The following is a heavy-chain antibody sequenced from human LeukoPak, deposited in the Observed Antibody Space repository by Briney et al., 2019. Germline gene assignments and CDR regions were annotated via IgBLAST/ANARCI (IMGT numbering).Heavy chain of an antibody. J-gene: IGHJ4*02. D-gene: IGHD3-10*01. CDR2: IKTDGSQI. Sequence: GGSLRLSCVASGFTFSSYWMTWVRQAPGKGLEWVANIKTDGSQIYYVDSVKGRFTISRDNAKNSLYLQMNSLRAEDTAVYYCAKLPTMVRGVTDFDYWGQGTLVTVSS. CDR1: GFTFSSYW. CDR3: AKLPTMVRGVTDFDY. V-gene: IGHV3-7*01.